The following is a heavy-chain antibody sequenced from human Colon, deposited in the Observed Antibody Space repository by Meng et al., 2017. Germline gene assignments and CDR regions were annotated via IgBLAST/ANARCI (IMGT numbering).Heavy chain of an antibody. CDR3: ARGGNFDP. V-gene: IGHV7-4-1*02. D-gene: IGHD2/OR15-2a*01. CDR1: GYTFSTYT. Sequence: QVQLVQSGSELKKPGASVKVSCKASGYTFSTYTINWVRQAHGRGLEWMEWXSTNTGTPTYTQGFTGRFVFSLDTSVSTAYLQISSLKAEDTAVYYCARGGNFDPWGQGTLVTVSS. J-gene: IGHJ5*02. CDR2: XSTNTGTP.